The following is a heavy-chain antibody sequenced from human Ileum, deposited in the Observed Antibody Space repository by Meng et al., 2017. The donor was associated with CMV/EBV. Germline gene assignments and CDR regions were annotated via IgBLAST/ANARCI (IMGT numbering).Heavy chain of an antibody. V-gene: IGHV4-30-4*01. J-gene: IGHJ4*02. Sequence: QVPLQESCPGTVQPSQTLSLTFTVSADSLSTGDYYWSWLRQPPWKGPEWIGYIYYSGSTLYNPSLKSPVTISLDKSKNQFSLRLRSVTAADTAVYFCAREGGGWYFDSWGQGTLVTVSS. CDR3: AREGGGWYFDS. CDR1: ADSLSTGDYY. D-gene: IGHD6-19*01. CDR2: IYYSGST.